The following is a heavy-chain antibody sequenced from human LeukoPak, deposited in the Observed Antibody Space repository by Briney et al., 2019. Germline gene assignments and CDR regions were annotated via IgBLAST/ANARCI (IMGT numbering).Heavy chain of an antibody. CDR2: IKQDGSEK. Sequence: GGSLRLSCAASGFTVSSYWMSWVRRAPGKGLEWVANIKQDGSEKYYVDSVKDRFTISRDNAKNSLYLQMNSLRAEDTAVYYCARDHGSMVRGVIGRSSDYSYYYYMDVWGKGTTVTVSS. CDR1: GFTVSSYW. J-gene: IGHJ6*03. CDR3: ARDHGSMVRGVIGRSSDYSYYYYMDV. V-gene: IGHV3-7*01. D-gene: IGHD3-10*01.